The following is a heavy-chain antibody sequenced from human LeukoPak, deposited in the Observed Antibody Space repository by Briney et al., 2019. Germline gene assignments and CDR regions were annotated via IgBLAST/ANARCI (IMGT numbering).Heavy chain of an antibody. Sequence: GGSLRLSCAVSGFTVSSNYISWVRQAPGKGLEWVANINQDGSKKPYADSMKGRFTISRDNAKESLYLQLNSLRADDTAVYYCAKWGPHCVGDYCPALDSWGQGTLVTVSS. CDR3: AKWGPHCVGDYCPALDS. D-gene: IGHD2-21*02. CDR2: INQDGSKK. J-gene: IGHJ4*02. V-gene: IGHV3-7*01. CDR1: GFTVSSNY.